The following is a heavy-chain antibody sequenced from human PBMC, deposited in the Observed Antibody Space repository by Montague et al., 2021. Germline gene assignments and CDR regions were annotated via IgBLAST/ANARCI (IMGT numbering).Heavy chain of an antibody. Sequence: SETLSLTCTVSAYSISRYHFSRARQSPGNCLHSTALSYHIGSSFYNPSLIWRVTMTLDTSSNHFSLTIFSVTAADTSVYFCARIGGTGDNLLDYWGQGLLVTVSS. CDR3: ARIGGTGDNLLDY. CDR2: SYHIGSS. V-gene: IGHV4-59*01. J-gene: IGHJ4*02. CDR1: AYSISRYH. D-gene: IGHD7-27*01.